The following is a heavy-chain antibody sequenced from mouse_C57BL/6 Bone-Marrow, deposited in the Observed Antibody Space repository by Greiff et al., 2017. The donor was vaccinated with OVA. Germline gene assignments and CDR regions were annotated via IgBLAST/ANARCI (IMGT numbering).Heavy chain of an antibody. V-gene: IGHV1-55*01. CDR2: IYPGSGST. D-gene: IGHD1-1*01. Sequence: QVQLQQPGAELVKPGASVKMSCKASGYTFTSYWITRVKQRPGQGLEWIGDIYPGSGSTNYNEKFKSKATLTVDTSSSTAYMQLSSLTSEDSAVYYCAREGYYGSSAWFAYWGQGTLVTVSA. J-gene: IGHJ3*01. CDR3: AREGYYGSSAWFAY. CDR1: GYTFTSYW.